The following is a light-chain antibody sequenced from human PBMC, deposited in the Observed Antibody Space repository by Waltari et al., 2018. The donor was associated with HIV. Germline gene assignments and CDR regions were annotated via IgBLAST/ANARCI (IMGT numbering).Light chain of an antibody. J-gene: IGKJ1*01. V-gene: IGKV3-15*01. CDR1: QNIRDN. CDR3: QQYKDWPPWT. Sequence: TQSPATLSVSPGKRATLSCRAPQNIRDNLVWYQHKPGLPPRPLIYGEGDRAGGVPDRFSGGGYGTDFTLTISSLQSEDVAVYYCQQYKDWPPWTFGQGTRV. CDR2: GEG.